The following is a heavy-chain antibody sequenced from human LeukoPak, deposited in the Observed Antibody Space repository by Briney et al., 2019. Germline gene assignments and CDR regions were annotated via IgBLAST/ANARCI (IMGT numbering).Heavy chain of an antibody. V-gene: IGHV1-69*13. CDR3: ARDGSFRCSATSCCSGYYYYGMDV. Sequence: ASVKVSCKASGGTFSSYAISWVRQAPGQGLEWMGGIIPIFGTTNYAQKFQGRVTITADESTSTAYMELSSLRSEDTAVYYCARDGSFRCSATSCCSGYYYYGMDVWGQGTTVTVSS. J-gene: IGHJ6*02. CDR2: IIPIFGTT. D-gene: IGHD2-2*01. CDR1: GGTFSSYA.